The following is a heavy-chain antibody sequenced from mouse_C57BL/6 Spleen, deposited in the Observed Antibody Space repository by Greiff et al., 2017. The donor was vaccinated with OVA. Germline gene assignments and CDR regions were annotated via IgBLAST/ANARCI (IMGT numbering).Heavy chain of an antibody. CDR3: ARYNYGSSRGGFDV. Sequence: VHVKQSVAELVRPGASVKLSCTASGFNIKNTYMHWVKQRPEQGLEWIGRIDPANGNTKYAPKFQGKATITADTSSNTAYLQLSSLTSEDTAIYYCARYNYGSSRGGFDVWGTGTTVTVSS. CDR2: IDPANGNT. V-gene: IGHV14-3*01. CDR1: GFNIKNTY. D-gene: IGHD1-1*01. J-gene: IGHJ1*03.